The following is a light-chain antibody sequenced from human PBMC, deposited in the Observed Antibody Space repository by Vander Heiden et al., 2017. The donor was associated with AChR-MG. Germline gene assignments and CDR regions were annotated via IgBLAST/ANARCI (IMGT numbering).Light chain of an antibody. J-gene: IGLJ1*01. CDR1: NIGSKS. V-gene: IGLV3-9*01. CDR3: QVWDSSSGV. Sequence: SYELTQPVSVSVALGQTASLTCRGNNIGSKSVHWYQQKPGQAPELVIYRDNNRPSGIPERFSGSNSGNTATLTITRAQAGDEADYYCQVWDSSSGVFGTATKVTVL. CDR2: RDN.